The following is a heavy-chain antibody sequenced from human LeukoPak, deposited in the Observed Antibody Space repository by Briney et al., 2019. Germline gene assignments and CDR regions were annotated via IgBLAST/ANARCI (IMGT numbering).Heavy chain of an antibody. V-gene: IGHV3-73*01. J-gene: IGHJ4*02. Sequence: GGSLRLSCAASGFTFSDSGMHWVRQASGKGLEWVGHIRSKADSYATVYAASVKGRFTITRDDSENTAYLQMNSLKTEDTAVYYCATFPSGSYSAYWGQGTLVTVSS. CDR1: GFTFSDSG. CDR2: IRSKADSYAT. D-gene: IGHD1-26*01. CDR3: ATFPSGSYSAY.